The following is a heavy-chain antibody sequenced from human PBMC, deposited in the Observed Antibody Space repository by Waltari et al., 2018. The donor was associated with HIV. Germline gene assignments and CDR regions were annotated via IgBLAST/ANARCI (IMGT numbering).Heavy chain of an antibody. CDR2: NYPGDSDT. D-gene: IGHD6-19*01. CDR1: GYSFTSYW. CDR3: ARGEQWLVQTSYYYYGMDV. Sequence: EVQLVQSGAEVKKPGESLKISCKGSGYSFTSYWIGWVRQMPGKGLEWMGINYPGDSDTRYSPSFQGQVTISADKSISTAYLQWSSLKASDTAMYYCARGEQWLVQTSYYYYGMDVWGQGTTVTVSS. J-gene: IGHJ6*02. V-gene: IGHV5-51*01.